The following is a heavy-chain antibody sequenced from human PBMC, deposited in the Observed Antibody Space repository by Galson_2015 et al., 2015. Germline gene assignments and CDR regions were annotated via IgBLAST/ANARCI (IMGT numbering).Heavy chain of an antibody. D-gene: IGHD2-21*02. V-gene: IGHV3-48*02. CDR3: ARGVAYCGGACYRAFDF. J-gene: IGHJ4*02. Sequence: SLRLSCAASGFTFGSHSTNWVRQAPGKGLEWVSYISSISRSIYYADSVKGRFTISRDNAKNSLYLQMNNLRDEDTAVYYCARGVAYCGGACYRAFDFWGQGTLVTVSS. CDR1: GFTFGSHS. CDR2: ISSISRSI.